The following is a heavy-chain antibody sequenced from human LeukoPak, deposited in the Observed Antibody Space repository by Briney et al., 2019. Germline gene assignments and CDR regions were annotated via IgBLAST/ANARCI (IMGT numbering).Heavy chain of an antibody. J-gene: IGHJ5*02. CDR1: GYAFTSYG. CDR2: ISAYSGNT. Sequence: GASVKVSCKASGYAFTSYGISWVRQAPGQGLEWMGWISAYSGNTNYAQNLQGRVTMTTDTSTSTAYMELRSLRSGDTAVYYCARDVWPYCGRPNCYLVSDPWGQGTLVTVSS. V-gene: IGHV1-18*01. D-gene: IGHD2-2*01. CDR3: ARDVWPYCGRPNCYLVSDP.